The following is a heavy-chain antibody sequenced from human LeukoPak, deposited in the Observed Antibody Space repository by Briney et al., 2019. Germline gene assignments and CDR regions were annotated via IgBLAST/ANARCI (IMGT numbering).Heavy chain of an antibody. CDR2: IGTAGDT. V-gene: IGHV3-13*01. CDR1: GLTFSSYD. J-gene: IGHJ4*02. D-gene: IGHD1-1*01. CDR3: ARATGTWYFDY. Sequence: PGGSLRLSCAASGLTFSSYDMHWVRQATGKGLEWVSAIGTAGDTYYPGSVKGRFTSSRENAKNSLYLQMNSLRAGDAALYYCARATGTWYFDYWGLGTLVTVSS.